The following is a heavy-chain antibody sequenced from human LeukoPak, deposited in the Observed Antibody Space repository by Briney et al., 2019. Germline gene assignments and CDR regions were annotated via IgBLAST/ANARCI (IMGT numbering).Heavy chain of an antibody. Sequence: GGSLRRSCAASGFSSRYAMSWVRQTPEKGLEWVSTISGSGGGTYYADSVEGRFTISRDDSKNTLYLQMKSLSAEDTAVYCCVKDNGRYRNNYFDYWGQGALVTVSS. J-gene: IGHJ4*02. CDR2: ISGSGGGT. D-gene: IGHD1-26*01. CDR1: GFSSRYA. V-gene: IGHV3-23*01. CDR3: VKDNGRYRNNYFDY.